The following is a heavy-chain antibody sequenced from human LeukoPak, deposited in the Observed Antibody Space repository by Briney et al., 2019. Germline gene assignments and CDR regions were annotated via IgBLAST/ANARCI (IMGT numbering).Heavy chain of an antibody. D-gene: IGHD3-22*01. J-gene: IGHJ4*02. CDR2: IYYSGST. CDR1: GGCISSYY. V-gene: IGHV4-59*08. CDR3: AGLNYYDSSGYDDY. Sequence: SETLSLTCTVSGGCISSYYWSWIRQPPGKGLEWIGYIYYSGSTNYNPSLKSRVTISVDTSKNQFSLKLSSVTAADTAVYYCAGLNYYDSSGYDDYWGQGTLVTVSS.